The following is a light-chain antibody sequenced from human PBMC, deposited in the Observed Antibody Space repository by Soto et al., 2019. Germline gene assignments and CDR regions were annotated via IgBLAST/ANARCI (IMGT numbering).Light chain of an antibody. V-gene: IGLV3-21*04. J-gene: IGLJ2*01. Sequence: VLTQPPSVSVAPGKTARITCGGNNIGSKSVHWYQQKPGQAPVLVIYYDSDRPSGIPERFSGSNSGNTATLTISRVEAGDEADYYCQVWDSSSDHPYVVFGGGTKLTVL. CDR3: QVWDSSSDHPYVV. CDR2: YDS. CDR1: NIGSKS.